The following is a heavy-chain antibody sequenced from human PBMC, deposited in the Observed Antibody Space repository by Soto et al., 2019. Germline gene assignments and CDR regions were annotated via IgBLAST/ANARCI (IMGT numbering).Heavy chain of an antibody. CDR1: GSVFSDYG. CDR3: AKEGPGGGRHFYYAMDV. J-gene: IGHJ6*02. Sequence: GGSLRLSCAASGSVFSDYGMHWVRQAPGKGLEWVALITNGGNNEYYRESVKGRFSISRGRSTNTVDLLMNSLRPEDTGVYYCAKEGPGGGRHFYYAMDVWGQGTTVTVSS. D-gene: IGHD1-26*01. CDR2: ITNGGNNE. V-gene: IGHV3-30*02.